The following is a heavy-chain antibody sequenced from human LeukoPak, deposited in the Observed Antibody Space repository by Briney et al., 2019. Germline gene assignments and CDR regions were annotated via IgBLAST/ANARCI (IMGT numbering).Heavy chain of an antibody. CDR3: ARDPVTPQLHYYYYYGMDV. J-gene: IGHJ6*02. CDR1: GGSISSSSYY. V-gene: IGHV4-39*07. CDR2: IDYSGST. Sequence: SETLSLTCTVSGGSISSSSYYWGWIRQPPGKGLEWIGSIDYSGSTYYNPSLKSRVTISVDTSKNQFSLKLSSVTAADTAVYYCARDPVTPQLHYYYYYGMDVWGQGTTVTVS. D-gene: IGHD4-17*01.